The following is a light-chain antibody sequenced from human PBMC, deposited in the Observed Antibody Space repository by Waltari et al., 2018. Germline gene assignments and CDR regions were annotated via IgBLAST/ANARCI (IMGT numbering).Light chain of an antibody. CDR2: DVT. J-gene: IGLJ1*01. Sequence: QSALTQPRPVSGSPGQSVTIACAGTTSDVGGYTYVSWYPQHPGKAPKLMISDVTQRPSGVPGRFSGSKSGTTASLTISGLQAEDEAEYYCCSYAGGSYVFGTGTKVTVL. CDR3: CSYAGGSYV. CDR1: TSDVGGYTY. V-gene: IGLV2-11*02.